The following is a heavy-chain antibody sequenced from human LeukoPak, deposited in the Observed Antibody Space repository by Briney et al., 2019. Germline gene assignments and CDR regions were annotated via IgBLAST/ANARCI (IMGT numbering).Heavy chain of an antibody. CDR3: AKDLWAHIAVAGRDAFDI. CDR1: GFTFSSYA. V-gene: IGHV3-23*01. D-gene: IGHD6-19*01. Sequence: GGSLRLSCAASGFTFSSYAMSWVRQAPGKGLEWVAAISGGGGGTYYADSVKGRFTISRDNSKNTLYLQMNSLRAEDTAVYYCAKDLWAHIAVAGRDAFDIWGQGTMVTVSS. J-gene: IGHJ3*02. CDR2: ISGGGGGT.